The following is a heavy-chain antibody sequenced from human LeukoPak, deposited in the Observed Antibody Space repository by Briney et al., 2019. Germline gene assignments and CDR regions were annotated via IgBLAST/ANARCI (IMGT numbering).Heavy chain of an antibody. J-gene: IGHJ4*02. D-gene: IGHD6-19*01. CDR2: IIPIFGTA. V-gene: IGHV1-69*05. CDR3: ARESGYSSGWFDGGFDY. Sequence: SVKVSCKASGGTFSSYAISWVRQAPGQGLEWMGGIIPIFGTANYAQKFQGRVTITTDESTGTAYMELSSLRSEDTAVYYCARESGYSSGWFDGGFDYWGQGTLVTVSS. CDR1: GGTFSSYA.